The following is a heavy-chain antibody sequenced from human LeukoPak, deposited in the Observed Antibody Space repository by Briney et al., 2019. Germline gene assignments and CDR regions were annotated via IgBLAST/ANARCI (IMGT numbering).Heavy chain of an antibody. V-gene: IGHV1-2*02. D-gene: IGHD3-22*01. J-gene: IGHJ3*02. Sequence: ASVKVSCKGSGYTFTGYYMHWVRQAPGQGLEWMGWINPISGTTNYAQKLQGRVTVTRDTSITTAYMELSRLRSDDTALYYCAREYDSSGLKAFDIWGQGTMVTVSS. CDR2: INPISGTT. CDR3: AREYDSSGLKAFDI. CDR1: GYTFTGYY.